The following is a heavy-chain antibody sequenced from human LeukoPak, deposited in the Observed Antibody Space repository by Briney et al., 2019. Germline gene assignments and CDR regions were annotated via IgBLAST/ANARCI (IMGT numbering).Heavy chain of an antibody. CDR1: GFTFSSYW. D-gene: IGHD4-17*01. Sequence: GGSLRLSCAASGFTFSSYWMSWVRQAPGKGLEWVANTKQDGSEKYYVDSVKGRFTISRDNAKNSLYLQMNSLRAEDTAVYYCARKGDYGDWSNWFDPWGQGTLVTVSS. V-gene: IGHV3-7*01. J-gene: IGHJ5*02. CDR2: TKQDGSEK. CDR3: ARKGDYGDWSNWFDP.